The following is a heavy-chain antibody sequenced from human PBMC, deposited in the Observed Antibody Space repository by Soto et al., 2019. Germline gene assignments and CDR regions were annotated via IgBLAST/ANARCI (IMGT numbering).Heavy chain of an antibody. J-gene: IGHJ4*02. D-gene: IGHD2-2*01. CDR2: MNPNSGNT. CDR1: GYTFTSYD. CDR3: ATDCSSTRCYVAY. Sequence: GASVKVSCKASGYTFTSYDINWVRQATGQGLEWMGWMNPNSGNTGYAQKFQGRVTMTRNTSISTAYMELSSLRSEDTAVYYCATDCSSTRCYVAYWGQGTLVTVS. V-gene: IGHV1-8*01.